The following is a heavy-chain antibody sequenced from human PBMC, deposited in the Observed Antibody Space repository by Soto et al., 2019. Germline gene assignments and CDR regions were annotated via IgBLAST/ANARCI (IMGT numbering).Heavy chain of an antibody. V-gene: IGHV4-30-4*01. D-gene: IGHD4-17*01. CDR1: GGSISSRNHY. J-gene: IGHJ4*02. CDR2: IYSSGNT. CDR3: GRGPTVTTDY. Sequence: QVQLQESGPGLVKPSQTLSLTCTVSGGSISSRNHYWSWFRQPPGKGLEWIGYIYSSGNTYYNPSLKSRVSMSVDTSKNQISLEVRSVTAADTAVYYCGRGPTVTTDYWGQGTLVTVSS.